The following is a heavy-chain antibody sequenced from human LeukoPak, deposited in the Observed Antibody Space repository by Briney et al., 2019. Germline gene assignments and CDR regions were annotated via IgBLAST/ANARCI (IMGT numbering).Heavy chain of an antibody. J-gene: IGHJ6*04. Sequence: SETLSLTCTVSGGSISSYYWSWIRQPPGKGLEWIGYIYYSGSTNYNPSLKSRVTISVDTSKNQFSLKLSSVTTADTAVYYCARDAVTGYYPVYYYYGMDVWGKGTTVTVSS. V-gene: IGHV4-59*01. CDR2: IYYSGST. CDR3: ARDAVTGYYPVYYYYGMDV. D-gene: IGHD3-9*01. CDR1: GGSISSYY.